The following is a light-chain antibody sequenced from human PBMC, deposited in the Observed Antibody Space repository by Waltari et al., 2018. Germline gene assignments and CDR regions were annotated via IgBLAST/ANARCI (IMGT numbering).Light chain of an antibody. V-gene: IGLV2-11*01. CDR2: YVS. CDR1: PRDVGGYAF. CDR3: CSHGGFDTFWV. Sequence: QSVLTKPRSVSGSPGQSGTIPRTGTPRDVGGYAFVPWYQQHPGKAPKLIIYYVSQRPSGVPDRFSGSKSGNTASLTITGLRDDDEAEYFCCSHGGFDTFWVFGGGTKVIVL. J-gene: IGLJ3*02.